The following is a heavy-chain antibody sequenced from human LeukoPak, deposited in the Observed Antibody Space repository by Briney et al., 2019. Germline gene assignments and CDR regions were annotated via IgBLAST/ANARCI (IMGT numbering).Heavy chain of an antibody. Sequence: PGGSLRLSCAASGFRFDDHGMSWVRQVPGKGLEWVSGINWNGASTGYGDSVKGRLTISRDNAKNSLYLQMNSLRAEDTALYYCAGGDRNGWYFDYWGQGILVTVSS. D-gene: IGHD6-19*01. CDR1: GFRFDDHG. CDR3: AGGDRNGWYFDY. J-gene: IGHJ4*02. V-gene: IGHV3-20*04. CDR2: INWNGAST.